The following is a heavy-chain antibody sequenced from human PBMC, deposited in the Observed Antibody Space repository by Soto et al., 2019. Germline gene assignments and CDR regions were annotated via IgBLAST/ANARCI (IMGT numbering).Heavy chain of an antibody. V-gene: IGHV3-23*01. CDR2: ISDGGDTT. J-gene: IGHJ4*02. CDR1: GFSFSSYE. CDR3: AKNRGIIMIVES. D-gene: IGHD3-22*01. Sequence: GGSLRLSCAASGFSFSSYEMNWVRQAPGKGLEWVSAISDGGDTTYYADSVKGRFTISRDNSKNTLYLQMDSLRAEDTAVYYCAKNRGIIMIVESWGQGTLVTVSS.